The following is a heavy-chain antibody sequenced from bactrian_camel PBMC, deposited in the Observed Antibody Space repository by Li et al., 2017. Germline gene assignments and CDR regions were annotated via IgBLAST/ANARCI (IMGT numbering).Heavy chain of an antibody. CDR1: GYTISMYC. J-gene: IGHJ6*01. CDR2: IGPYSSA. Sequence: HVQLVESGGGSVQAGGSLRLSCAASGYTISMYCMGWFRQAPEKEREGVAVIGPYSSASYTDSVKGRFTISKDNAKNTLYLEMNSLKPGDTAVYYCAADGGVSDYVPRPFAYWGQGTQVTVS. V-gene: IGHV3S53*01. D-gene: IGHD4*01. CDR3: AADGGVSDYVPRPFAY.